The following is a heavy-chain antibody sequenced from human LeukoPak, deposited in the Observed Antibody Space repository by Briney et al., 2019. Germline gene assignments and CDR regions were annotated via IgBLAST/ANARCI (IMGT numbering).Heavy chain of an antibody. CDR3: VKEIGSGWYGWLNWFDP. D-gene: IGHD6-19*01. V-gene: IGHV3-9*03. Sequence: GRSLRLSCAASGFNFDDYAMHWVRQAPGKGLEWVSGISWNSGSIDYADSVKGRFTISRDNAKNSMYLQMNSLRAKDLALYYCVKEIGSGWYGWLNWFDPWGQGTLVTVSS. CDR1: GFNFDDYA. J-gene: IGHJ5*02. CDR2: ISWNSGSI.